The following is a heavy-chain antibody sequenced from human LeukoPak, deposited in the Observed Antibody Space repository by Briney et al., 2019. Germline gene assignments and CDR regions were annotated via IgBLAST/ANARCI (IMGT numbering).Heavy chain of an antibody. CDR1: GGSFSGYY. J-gene: IGHJ6*02. CDR3: ALLGYYYGMDV. D-gene: IGHD3-16*01. Sequence: SETLSLTCAVYGGSFSGYYWSWIRQPPGKGLEWIGEINHSGSTNYNPSLKSRVTISVDTSKNQFSLKLSSVTAADTAVYYCALLGYYYGMDVWGQGTTVTVSS. V-gene: IGHV4-34*01. CDR2: INHSGST.